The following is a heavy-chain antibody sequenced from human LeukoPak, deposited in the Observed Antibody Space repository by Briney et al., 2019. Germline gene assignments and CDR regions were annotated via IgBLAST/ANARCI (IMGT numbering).Heavy chain of an antibody. CDR3: AREHFDSSGYLD. Sequence: PGRSLRLSCAASGFAFNTYAMHWVRQAPGQGLEWVALIWHDGSHKFYSNSVRGRFTISRDNSKNTLYLQMNSLRAEDTAVYYCAREHFDSSGYLDWGQGTLVTVSS. CDR2: IWHDGSHK. CDR1: GFAFNTYA. V-gene: IGHV3-33*01. D-gene: IGHD3-22*01. J-gene: IGHJ4*02.